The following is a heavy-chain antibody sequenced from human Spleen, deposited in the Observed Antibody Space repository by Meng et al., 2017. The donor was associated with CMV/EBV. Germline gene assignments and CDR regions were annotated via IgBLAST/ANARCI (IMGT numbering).Heavy chain of an antibody. J-gene: IGHJ4*02. V-gene: IGHV3-48*03. CDR3: ARESNARDYDFDA. CDR1: GFMFSSYR. CDR2: IFTSGTIV. D-gene: IGHD3-22*01. Sequence: GGSLRLSCAASGFMFSSYRMHWLRQTPGKGPEWVAFIFTSGTIVYYADSVKGRFTISRDNTKNSLYLQMSSLRAEDTALYYCARESNARDYDFDAWGQGTLVTVSS.